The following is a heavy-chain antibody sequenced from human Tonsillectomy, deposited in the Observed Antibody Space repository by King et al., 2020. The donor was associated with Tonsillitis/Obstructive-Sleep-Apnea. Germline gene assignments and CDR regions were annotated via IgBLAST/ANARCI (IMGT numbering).Heavy chain of an antibody. CDR2: INPSGGRT. D-gene: IGHD3-22*01. CDR1: GSTFTTYY. J-gene: IGHJ3*02. Sequence: QLVQSGAEVKKPGASVRVSCMASGSTFTTYYIHWVRQAPGQGLEWMGIINPSGGRTSYAQKFQDRFTMTRDTSTSTVYMDLSSLRSEDTAVYYCARSTDDDTSGYVVDDAGDIWGQGTTVTVSS. V-gene: IGHV1-46*01. CDR3: ARSTDDDTSGYVVDDAGDI.